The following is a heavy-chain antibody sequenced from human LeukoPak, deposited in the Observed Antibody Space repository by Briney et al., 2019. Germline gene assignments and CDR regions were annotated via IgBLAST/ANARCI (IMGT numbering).Heavy chain of an antibody. CDR3: ATTGGGYSSSWYRLDY. J-gene: IGHJ4*02. Sequence: SETLSLTCAVYGGSFSGYYWSWIRKPPGKGLEWIGEINHSGSTNYNPSLKSRVTISVDTSKNQFSLKLSSVTAADTAVYYCATTGGGYSSSWYRLDYWGQGTLVTVSS. D-gene: IGHD6-13*01. V-gene: IGHV4-34*01. CDR2: INHSGST. CDR1: GGSFSGYY.